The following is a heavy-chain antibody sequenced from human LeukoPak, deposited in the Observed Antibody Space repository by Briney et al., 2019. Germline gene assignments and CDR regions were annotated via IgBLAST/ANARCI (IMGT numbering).Heavy chain of an antibody. D-gene: IGHD3-10*01. CDR2: ISGSGGST. V-gene: IGHV3-23*01. Sequence: GGSLRLSCAASGFTFSSYAMTWVRQAPGKGLEWVSAISGSGGSTYYADAVKGRFTLSRDSSKNTLYLQMNSLRAEDTAVYYCARDLAMVRGFLDCWGQGTLVTVSS. J-gene: IGHJ4*02. CDR1: GFTFSSYA. CDR3: ARDLAMVRGFLDC.